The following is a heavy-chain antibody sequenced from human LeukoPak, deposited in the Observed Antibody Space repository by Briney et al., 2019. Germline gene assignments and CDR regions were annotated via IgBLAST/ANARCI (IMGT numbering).Heavy chain of an antibody. D-gene: IGHD1-26*01. J-gene: IGHJ4*02. V-gene: IGHV3-23*01. CDR2: IGGSGVNT. Sequence: GGSLRLSCAASGFTFSSYAISWVRQAPGKGLEWVTTIGGSGVNTFYSDSVKGRFTISRDKSKNTLYLQMNSLRADDTAVYYCARDIVGSSQFDYWGQGTLVTVSS. CDR1: GFTFSSYA. CDR3: ARDIVGSSQFDY.